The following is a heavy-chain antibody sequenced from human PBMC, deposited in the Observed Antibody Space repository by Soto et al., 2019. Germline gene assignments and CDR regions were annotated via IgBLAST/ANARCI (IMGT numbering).Heavy chain of an antibody. CDR1: GYTFTGYY. CDR3: ARATAAAGTDWFDP. V-gene: IGHV1-2*02. J-gene: IGHJ5*02. D-gene: IGHD6-13*01. CDR2: ISPNSGGT. Sequence: ASVKVSCKASGYTFTGYYMHWVRQAPGQGLEWMGWISPNSGGTNYAQKFQGRVTMTRDTSISTAYMELSRLRSDDTAVYYCARATAAAGTDWFDPWGQGTLVTVSS.